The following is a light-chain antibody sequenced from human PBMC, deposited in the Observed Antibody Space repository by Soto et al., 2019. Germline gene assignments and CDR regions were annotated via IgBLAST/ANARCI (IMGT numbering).Light chain of an antibody. CDR3: QQYNNWPPVT. V-gene: IGKV3-15*01. CDR2: GAS. J-gene: IGKJ4*01. Sequence: EIVMTHSPATLSVSPGERATLSCRASQSVRNNLAWYQQKPGQAPRLLIYGASTRATDIPARFSGSGSGTEFTLTISSLQSEDFAVYYSQQYNNWPPVTFGGGTKVEIK. CDR1: QSVRNN.